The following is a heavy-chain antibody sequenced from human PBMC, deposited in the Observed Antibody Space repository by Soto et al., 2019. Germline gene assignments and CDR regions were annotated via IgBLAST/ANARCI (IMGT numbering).Heavy chain of an antibody. CDR2: IDSGGSTT. V-gene: IGHV3-74*01. CDR3: ARDLVLVVAGTYYYGMDV. Sequence: GGSLRLSCAASGFTFSRYWMHWVRQAPGKGLVWLSRIDSGGSTTYYADSVKGRFTISRDNDKDTVYLQMNSLRAEDTAVYYCARDLVLVVAGTYYYGMDVWGQGTTVPVSS. CDR1: GFTFSRYW. D-gene: IGHD6-19*01. J-gene: IGHJ6*02.